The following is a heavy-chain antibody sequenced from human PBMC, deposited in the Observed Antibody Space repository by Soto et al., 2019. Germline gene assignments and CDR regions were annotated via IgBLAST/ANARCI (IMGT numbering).Heavy chain of an antibody. CDR2: IYDGGST. V-gene: IGHV4-30-4*01. D-gene: IGHD7-27*01. Sequence: QVQLQESGPGLVKPSQTLSLTCTVSGDSISNVNYCWSWIRQPPDKGLAWIGPIYDGGSTYINPSLTSRVTISLDTSKNQFSLQLRSVSAAYTAVYYCARGPSGDKVDYWGQGTLVTVSS. CDR1: GDSISNVNYC. J-gene: IGHJ4*02. CDR3: ARGPSGDKVDY.